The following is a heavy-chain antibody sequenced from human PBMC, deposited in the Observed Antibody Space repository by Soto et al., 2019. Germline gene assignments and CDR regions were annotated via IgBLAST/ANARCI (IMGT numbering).Heavy chain of an antibody. D-gene: IGHD2-2*01. CDR2: IKSKVDGGTA. Sequence: GGSLRLSCEASGFTFSNAWMNWVRQGPGKGLEWLGRIKSKVDGGTADYGAATKGRFSISRDDLKNMLYLQMNSLKPDDTAVYYCTTLSYLYYDGMDVWGQGTTVTVSS. CDR3: TTLSYLYYDGMDV. V-gene: IGHV3-15*01. J-gene: IGHJ6*02. CDR1: GFTFSNAW.